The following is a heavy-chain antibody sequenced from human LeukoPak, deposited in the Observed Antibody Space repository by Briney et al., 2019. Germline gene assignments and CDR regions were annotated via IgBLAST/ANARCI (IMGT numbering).Heavy chain of an antibody. CDR3: ARDLYGSGSYYGRKAFDY. J-gene: IGHJ4*02. Sequence: SVKVSCKASGYTFTSYDINWVRQATGQGLEWMGGIIPIFGTANYAQKFQGRVTITADKSTSTAYMELSSLRSEDTAVYYCARDLYGSGSYYGRKAFDYWGQGTLVTVSS. V-gene: IGHV1-69*06. CDR2: IIPIFGTA. CDR1: GYTFTSYD. D-gene: IGHD3-10*01.